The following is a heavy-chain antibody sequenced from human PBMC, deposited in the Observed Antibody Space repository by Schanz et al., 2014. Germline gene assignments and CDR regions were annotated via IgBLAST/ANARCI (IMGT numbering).Heavy chain of an antibody. V-gene: IGHV3-33*01. CDR1: GFTFSKYG. D-gene: IGHD5-18*01. CDR2: IWYNGSNK. CDR3: ARDGYRNGRPFDH. J-gene: IGHJ4*02. Sequence: QVQLVESGGGVVQPGRSLRLSCAASGFTFSKYGVHWVRQAPGKGLEWVAVIWYNGSNKYYADSVRGRFTISRDNSKNTLYLQMNNLRAEDTAVYYCARDGYRNGRPFDHWGQGTRVTVSS.